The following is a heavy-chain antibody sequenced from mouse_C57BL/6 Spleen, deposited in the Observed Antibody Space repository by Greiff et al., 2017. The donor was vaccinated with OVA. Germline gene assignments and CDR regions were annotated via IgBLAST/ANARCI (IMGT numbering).Heavy chain of an antibody. J-gene: IGHJ4*01. CDR3: ARGKALQLTGTGYYAMDY. Sequence: QVQLQQPGAELVKPGASVKLSCKASGYTFTSYWMHWVKQRPGRGLEWIGRIDPNSGGTKYNEKFKSKATLTVDKPSSTAYMQLSSLTSEDSAVYYCARGKALQLTGTGYYAMDYWGQGTSVTDSS. V-gene: IGHV1-72*01. CDR1: GYTFTSYW. CDR2: IDPNSGGT. D-gene: IGHD4-1*01.